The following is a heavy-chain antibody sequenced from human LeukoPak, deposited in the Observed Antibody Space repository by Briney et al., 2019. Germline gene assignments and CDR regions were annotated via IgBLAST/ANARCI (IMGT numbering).Heavy chain of an antibody. CDR1: GFTFSSYA. CDR2: ISGSGGST. J-gene: IGHJ4*02. V-gene: IGHV3-23*01. CDR3: ATHYDFWSGYSDY. Sequence: GGSLRLSCAASGFTFSSYAMSWVRQAPGKGLEWVSAISGSGGSTYYADSVKGRFTVSRDNSKNTLYLQMNSLRAEDTAVYYCATHYDFWSGYSDYWGQGTLVTVSS. D-gene: IGHD3-3*01.